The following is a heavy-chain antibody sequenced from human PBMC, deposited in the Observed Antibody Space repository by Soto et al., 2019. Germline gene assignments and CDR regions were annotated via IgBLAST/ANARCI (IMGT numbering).Heavy chain of an antibody. Sequence: NPSETLSLTCTVSGGSISSGGYYWSWIRQHPGKGLEWIGYIYYSGSTYYNPSLKSRVTISVDTSKNQFSLKLSSVTAADTAAYYCARDDGLYGSRPAGWFDPWGQGTRVTVSS. CDR2: IYYSGST. J-gene: IGHJ5*02. D-gene: IGHD3-10*01. CDR3: ARDDGLYGSRPAGWFDP. CDR1: GGSISSGGYY. V-gene: IGHV4-31*03.